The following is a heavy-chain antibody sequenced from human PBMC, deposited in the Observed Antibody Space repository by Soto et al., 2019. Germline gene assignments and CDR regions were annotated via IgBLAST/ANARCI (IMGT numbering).Heavy chain of an antibody. D-gene: IGHD4-17*01. Sequence: GGSLRLSCTASGFTFSNYGMHWVRQAPGKGLEWVAVISYDGKNKYYGDSVKGRFTISRDNSKNTLYLQMNSLRAEDTAVYYCAKDGNFGDYVSAMDVCGQGTMVTGS. CDR1: GFTFSNYG. CDR2: ISYDGKNK. V-gene: IGHV3-30*18. J-gene: IGHJ6*02. CDR3: AKDGNFGDYVSAMDV.